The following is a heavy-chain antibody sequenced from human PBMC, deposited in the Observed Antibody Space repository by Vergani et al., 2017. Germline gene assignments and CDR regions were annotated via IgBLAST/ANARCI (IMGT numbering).Heavy chain of an antibody. D-gene: IGHD3-22*01. CDR1: GFTLSDHV. CDR2: ISSSGSTI. CDR3: ARKHISNYYDSSGYYYIGYYYGMDV. Sequence: VQLVESGGGLVQPGGSLRLSCAASGFTLSDHVMDWVRQGPGKGLEWVSYISSSGSTIYYADSVKGRFTISRDNAKNSLYLQMNSLRAEDTAVYYCARKHISNYYDSSGYYYIGYYYGMDVWGQGTTVTVSS. J-gene: IGHJ6*02. V-gene: IGHV3-11*01.